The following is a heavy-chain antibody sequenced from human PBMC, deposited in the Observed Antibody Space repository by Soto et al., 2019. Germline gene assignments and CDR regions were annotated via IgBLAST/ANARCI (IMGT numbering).Heavy chain of an antibody. Sequence: LETLSLAYTVSGGSVRSRFYYYNWIRQPPGKGLEWIGYIYDSVTTNYNSSRESRLTISVDTSKNLFSLRLSSVTTADAAVYYCAGADSWNYYHGFQMWGQGKMVTGS. CDR2: IYDSVTT. CDR3: AGADSWNYYHGFQM. J-gene: IGHJ3*02. CDR1: GGSVRSRFYY. V-gene: IGHV4-61*01. D-gene: IGHD1-26*01.